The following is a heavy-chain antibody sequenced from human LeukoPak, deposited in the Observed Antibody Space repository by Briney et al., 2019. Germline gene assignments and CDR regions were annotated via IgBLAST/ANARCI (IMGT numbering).Heavy chain of an antibody. CDR1: GFTFSDHY. D-gene: IGHD3-16*01. J-gene: IGHJ4*02. CDR2: TRNKANSYTT. CDR3: ARGRGAFDY. Sequence: GGSLRLSCAASGFTFSDHYMDWVRQAPGKGLEWVGRTRNKANSYTTEYAASVKGRSTISRDDSKNSLYLQMNSLKTEDTAVYYCARGRGAFDYWGQGTLVTVSS. V-gene: IGHV3-72*01.